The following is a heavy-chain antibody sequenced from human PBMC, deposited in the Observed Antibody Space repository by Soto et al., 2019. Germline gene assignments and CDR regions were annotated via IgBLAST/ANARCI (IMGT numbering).Heavy chain of an antibody. CDR3: AKVRIVGATRAFDI. J-gene: IGHJ3*02. CDR2: ISWNSGSI. V-gene: IGHV3-9*01. D-gene: IGHD1-26*01. CDR1: GFTFDDYA. Sequence: SLRLSCAASGFTFDDYAMHWVRQAPGKGLEWVSGISWNSGSIGYADSVKGRFTISRDNAKNSLYLQMNSLRAEDTALYYCAKVRIVGATRAFDIWGQGTMVTVSS.